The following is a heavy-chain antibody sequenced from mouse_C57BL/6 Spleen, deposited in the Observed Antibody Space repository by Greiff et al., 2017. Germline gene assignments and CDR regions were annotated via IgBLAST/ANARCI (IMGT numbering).Heavy chain of an antibody. Sequence: VQLQQSGPELVKPGASVKISCKASGYSFTGYYMNWVKQSPEKSLEWIGEISPSTGGTTYNQKFKAKATLTVDKSSSTAYMQLKSLTSEDSAVYYCAREKDGTRFAYWGQGTLVTVSA. J-gene: IGHJ3*01. D-gene: IGHD2-1*01. CDR2: ISPSTGGT. V-gene: IGHV1-42*01. CDR1: GYSFTGYY. CDR3: AREKDGTRFAY.